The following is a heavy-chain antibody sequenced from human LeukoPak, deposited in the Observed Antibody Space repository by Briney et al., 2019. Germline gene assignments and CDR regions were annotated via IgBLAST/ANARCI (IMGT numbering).Heavy chain of an antibody. J-gene: IGHJ4*02. Sequence: GGSLRLSCAASGFTFSTYAMSWVRQAPGKGLEWVSAISDSGGSTYYADSVKGRFTISRDNAKNSLYLQMNSLRAEDTAVYYCARVSIIDYGDRKDDYWGQGTLVTVSS. D-gene: IGHD4-17*01. V-gene: IGHV3-23*01. CDR3: ARVSIIDYGDRKDDY. CDR1: GFTFSTYA. CDR2: ISDSGGST.